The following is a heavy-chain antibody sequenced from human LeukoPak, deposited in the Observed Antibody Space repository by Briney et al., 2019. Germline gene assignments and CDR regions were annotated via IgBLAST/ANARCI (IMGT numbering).Heavy chain of an antibody. Sequence: SETLSLTCTVSGGSISSYYWSWIRQPPGKGLEWIGYIYYSGSTNYNPSLKSRVTISVDTSKNQFSLKLSSVTAADTAVYYCARVITMPVKGFDPWGQGTLVTVSS. J-gene: IGHJ5*02. CDR3: ARVITMPVKGFDP. CDR1: GGSISSYY. CDR2: IYYSGST. V-gene: IGHV4-59*01. D-gene: IGHD3-10*01.